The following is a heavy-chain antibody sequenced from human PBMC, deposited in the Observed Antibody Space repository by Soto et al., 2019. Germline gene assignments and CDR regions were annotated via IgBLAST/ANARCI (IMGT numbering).Heavy chain of an antibody. J-gene: IGHJ4*02. CDR1: GDTFNFYS. D-gene: IGHD3-10*01. V-gene: IGHV1-69*02. Sequence: QVKLVQSGAEVKRPGSSVNVSCKASGDTFNFYSVNWERQAPGIGLEWVGRVNPILSMSNYAQRFQGRVTMTADKSTSTAYMELRSLRSEDTAIYYCASSYGSGYRAFDYWGQGALATVSS. CDR2: VNPILSMS. CDR3: ASSYGSGYRAFDY.